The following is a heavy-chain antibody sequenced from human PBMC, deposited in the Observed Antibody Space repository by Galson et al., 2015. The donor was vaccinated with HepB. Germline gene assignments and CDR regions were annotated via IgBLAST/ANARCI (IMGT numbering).Heavy chain of an antibody. J-gene: IGHJ4*02. CDR1: GYIFTSGD. CDR2: INSNSGNT. CDR3: QFRASSWRGLDL. D-gene: IGHD6-13*01. V-gene: IGHV1-8*01. Sequence: SVQVSCKASGYIFTSGDFNWVRQATGQGLEWMGWINSNSGNTGFAQKFQGRVTLTRDTSLSSAYMELSSLTFDDTAVYYCQFRASSWRGLDLWGQGTLVTVSS.